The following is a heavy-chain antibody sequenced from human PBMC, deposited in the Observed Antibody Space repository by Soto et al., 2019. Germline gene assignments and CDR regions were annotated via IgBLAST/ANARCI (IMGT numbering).Heavy chain of an antibody. V-gene: IGHV3-33*01. D-gene: IGHD2-2*01. CDR3: ARDEGYCSSTSCYARSPEDYYYGMDV. J-gene: IGHJ6*02. Sequence: GGSLRLSCAASGFTFSSYGMHWVRQAPGKGLEWVAVIWYDGGNKYYADSVKGRFTISRDNSKNTRYLQMNSLRAEDTAVYYCARDEGYCSSTSCYARSPEDYYYGMDVWGQGTTVTVSS. CDR2: IWYDGGNK. CDR1: GFTFSSYG.